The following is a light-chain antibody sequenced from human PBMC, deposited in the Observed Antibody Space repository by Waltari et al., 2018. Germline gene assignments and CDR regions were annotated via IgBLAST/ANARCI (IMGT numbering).Light chain of an antibody. V-gene: IGKV1-5*03. CDR1: QNINDW. CDR2: GAS. J-gene: IGKJ1*01. CDR3: QQYNPYSGET. Sequence: SQIPRTPSTRPAPVEDRLTLSCWASQNINDWLPWYQQKPGEAPKLLIYGASTLATGVPARFTGSGFGTDFRLTINSLQSDDFGTYYCQQYNPYSGETFGQGTKVEIK.